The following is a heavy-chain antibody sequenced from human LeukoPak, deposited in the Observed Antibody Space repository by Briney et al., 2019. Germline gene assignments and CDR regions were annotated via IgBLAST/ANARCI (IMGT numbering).Heavy chain of an antibody. J-gene: IGHJ4*02. CDR2: FKIYGGGI. Sequence: PGGSLRLSCAVSGFTFTDYWLQWVRKAPGKGLNFFSRFKIYGGGINYGDSVKGRFTMSRDNAKNTLYLQMNSLRAEDTAVYYCARQAGSGFDYWGQGSLVTVSS. CDR1: GFTFTDYW. D-gene: IGHD3-10*01. V-gene: IGHV3-74*01. CDR3: ARQAGSGFDY.